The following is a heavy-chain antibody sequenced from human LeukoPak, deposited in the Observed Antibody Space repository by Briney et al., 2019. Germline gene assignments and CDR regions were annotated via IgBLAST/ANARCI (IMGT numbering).Heavy chain of an antibody. CDR3: ARGFCSSTSCYDY. Sequence: GGSLRLSCAASGFTVSSKYMSWVRQAPGKGLEWVSVIYSGGSTDYADSVKGRFTISRDNAKNSLYLQMNSLRAEDTAVYYCARGFCSSTSCYDYWGQGTLVTVSS. J-gene: IGHJ4*02. CDR1: GFTVSSKY. V-gene: IGHV3-53*01. CDR2: IYSGGST. D-gene: IGHD2-2*01.